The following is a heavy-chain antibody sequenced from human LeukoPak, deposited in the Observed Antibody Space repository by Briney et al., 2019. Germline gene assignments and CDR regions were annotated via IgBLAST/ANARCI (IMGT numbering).Heavy chain of an antibody. J-gene: IGHJ4*02. V-gene: IGHV3-20*04. CDR1: GFTFDDYG. CDR2: INWNGGST. D-gene: IGHD4-17*01. CDR3: ARDGGEGYDYGDYGEGYFDY. Sequence: GGSLRLSCAASGFTFDDYGMSWVRQAPGKGLEWVSGINWNGGSTGYADSVKGRFTISRDNAKNSLYLQMNSLRAEDTALYYCARDGGEGYDYGDYGEGYFDYWGQGTPVTVSS.